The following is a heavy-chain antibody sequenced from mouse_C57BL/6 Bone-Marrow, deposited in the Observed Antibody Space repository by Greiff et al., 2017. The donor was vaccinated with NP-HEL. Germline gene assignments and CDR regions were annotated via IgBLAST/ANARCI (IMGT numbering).Heavy chain of an antibody. Sequence: QVQLQQPGAELVKPGASVKMSCKASGYTFTSYWITWVKQRPGQGLEWIGDIYPGSGSTNYNEKFKSQATLTVDKSSSTAYMQLSSLTSEYSAVYYCARGPYYVSWYFDVWGTVTTVTVSS. CDR2: IYPGSGST. D-gene: IGHD1-1*01. CDR1: GYTFTSYW. V-gene: IGHV1-55*01. CDR3: ARGPYYVSWYFDV. J-gene: IGHJ1*03.